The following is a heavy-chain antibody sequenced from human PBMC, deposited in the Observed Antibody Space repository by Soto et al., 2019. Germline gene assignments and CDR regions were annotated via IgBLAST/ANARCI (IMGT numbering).Heavy chain of an antibody. CDR2: ISGSDGST. V-gene: IGHV3-23*01. D-gene: IGHD3-22*01. J-gene: IGHJ4*02. Sequence: PGGSLRLSCAASGFIFSSYAMSWVRQAPGEGLEWVSAISGSDGSTYYADSVKGRFTISRDNSRNTLYLQMNSLRAEDTAVYYCAKDGVAHIPLYTSGSSYDHWGQGTLVTVS. CDR1: GFIFSSYA. CDR3: AKDGVAHIPLYTSGSSYDH.